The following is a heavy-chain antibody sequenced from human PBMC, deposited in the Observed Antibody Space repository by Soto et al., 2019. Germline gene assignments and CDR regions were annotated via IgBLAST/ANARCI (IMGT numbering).Heavy chain of an antibody. J-gene: IGHJ4*02. CDR1: GGTFSSYA. CDR2: IIPIFGTA. V-gene: IGHV1-69*13. D-gene: IGHD2-15*01. CDR3: ARELWDGGRCYDCRYYFDY. Sequence: SVKVSCKASGGTFSSYAISWVRQAPGQGLEWMGGIIPIFGTANYAQKFQGRVTITADESTSTAYMELSSLRSEDTAVYYCARELWDGGRCYDCRYYFDYWGQGTLVTVPQ.